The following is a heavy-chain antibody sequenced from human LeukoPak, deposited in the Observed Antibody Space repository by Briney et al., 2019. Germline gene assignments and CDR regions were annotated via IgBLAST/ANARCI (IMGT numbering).Heavy chain of an antibody. CDR1: GFTFSSYS. CDR2: IWYDGTNK. D-gene: IGHD2-15*01. V-gene: IGHV3-33*06. CDR3: AKDGYCSGGSCYSSFDY. Sequence: GGSLRLSCAASGFTFSSYSMHWVRQAPGKGLEWVAVIWYDGTNKYYADSVRGRFTISRDNSKNTLYLQMNSLRAEATAVYYCAKDGYCSGGSCYSSFDYWGQGTLVTVSS. J-gene: IGHJ4*02.